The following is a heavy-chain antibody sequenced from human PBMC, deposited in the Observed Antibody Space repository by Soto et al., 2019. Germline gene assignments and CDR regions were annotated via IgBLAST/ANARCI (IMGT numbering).Heavy chain of an antibody. Sequence: SLRLSCAASGLSVRDHYMDCVRQAPGKGLEWVGLTRNKPEGYTTEHAASVKGRFVISRDDSENSVYLQMNSLKIEDTAVYYCVREGFFTLDHWGQGILVTVSS. J-gene: IGHJ4*02. CDR1: GLSVRDHY. CDR2: TRNKPEGYTT. CDR3: VREGFFTLDH. V-gene: IGHV3-72*01.